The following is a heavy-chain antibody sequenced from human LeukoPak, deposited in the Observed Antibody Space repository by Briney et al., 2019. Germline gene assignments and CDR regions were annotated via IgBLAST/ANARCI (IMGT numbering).Heavy chain of an antibody. V-gene: IGHV4-59*08. D-gene: IGHD4-17*01. Sequence: SETLSLTCTVSGVSISSYYWSWIGQPPGKGLEWIGYIYYSGSTNYNPSLKSRVTISVDTSKNQFSLKLSSVTAADTAVYYCARAATVTRVFDYWGQGTLVTVSS. J-gene: IGHJ4*02. CDR3: ARAATVTRVFDY. CDR1: GVSISSYY. CDR2: IYYSGST.